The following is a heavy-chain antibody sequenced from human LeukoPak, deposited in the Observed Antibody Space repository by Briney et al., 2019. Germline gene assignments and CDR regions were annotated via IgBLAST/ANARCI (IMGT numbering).Heavy chain of an antibody. D-gene: IGHD3-10*01. Sequence: PGGSLRLSCAASGFTFSSYWMHWVRQAPGKGLVWVSHINSDGSSTTYADSVKGRFTISRDNSKNSLYLQMNSLRTEDTALYYCAADRGEFDYWGQGTLVTVS. J-gene: IGHJ4*02. V-gene: IGHV3-74*01. CDR2: INSDGSST. CDR3: AADRGEFDY. CDR1: GFTFSSYW.